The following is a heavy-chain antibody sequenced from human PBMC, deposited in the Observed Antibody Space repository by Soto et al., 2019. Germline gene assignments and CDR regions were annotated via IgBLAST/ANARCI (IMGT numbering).Heavy chain of an antibody. CDR2: FDPEDGET. CDR1: GYTLTELS. J-gene: IGHJ4*02. Sequence: ASVKVSCKVSGYTLTELSMHWVRQAPGKGLEWMGGFDPEDGETIYAQKFQGRVTMTEDTSTDTAYMELSSLRSEDTAVYYCATRDRIVGATNPRTFDYWGQGTLVTVSS. V-gene: IGHV1-24*01. CDR3: ATRDRIVGATNPRTFDY. D-gene: IGHD1-26*01.